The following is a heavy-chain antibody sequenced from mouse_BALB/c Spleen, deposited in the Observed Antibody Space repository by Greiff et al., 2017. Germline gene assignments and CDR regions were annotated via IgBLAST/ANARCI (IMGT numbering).Heavy chain of an antibody. CDR2: IDPSDSYT. CDR1: GYTFTSYW. J-gene: IGHJ4*01. D-gene: IGHD1-1*01. CDR3: TRVITTVVATDAMDY. V-gene: IGHV1S127*01. Sequence: QVHVKQPGAELVKPGASVKMSCKASGYTFTSYWMHWVKQRPGQGLEWIGVIDPSDSYTSYNQKFKGKATLTVDTSSSTAYMQLSSLTSEDSAVYYCTRVITTVVATDAMDYWGQGTSVTVSS.